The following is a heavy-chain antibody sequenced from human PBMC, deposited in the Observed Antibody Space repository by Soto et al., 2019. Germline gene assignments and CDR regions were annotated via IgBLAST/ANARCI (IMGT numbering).Heavy chain of an antibody. D-gene: IGHD3-10*01. CDR2: IKEDGSEN. V-gene: IGHV3-7*01. J-gene: IGHJ4*02. Sequence: EVQLVESGGGLVQPGGSLTLSCAASGFTFSSYQMGWVRQAPGKGLEWVANIKEDGSENYYVDSVRGRFTISRDNAKNSLYLQMNSLRAEDTAVYYCASHGGNWGQGTLVTVSS. CDR3: ASHGGN. CDR1: GFTFSSYQ.